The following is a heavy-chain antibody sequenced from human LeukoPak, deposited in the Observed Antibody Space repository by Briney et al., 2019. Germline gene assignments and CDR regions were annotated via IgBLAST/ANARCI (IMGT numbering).Heavy chain of an antibody. D-gene: IGHD2-2*01. CDR1: GGSFSGYY. Sequence: PSETLSLTCAVYGGSFSGYYWSWIRQPPGKGLEWIGEIDHSGSTNYNPSLKSRVTISVDTSKNQFSLNLSSVPAADTAVYYCASDIVVVPAAMGSYYYYGMDVWGQGTTVTVSS. V-gene: IGHV4-34*01. J-gene: IGHJ6*02. CDR2: IDHSGST. CDR3: ASDIVVVPAAMGSYYYYGMDV.